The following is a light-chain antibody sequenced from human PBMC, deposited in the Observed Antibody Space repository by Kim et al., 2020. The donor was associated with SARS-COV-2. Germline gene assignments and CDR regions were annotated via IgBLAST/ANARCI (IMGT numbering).Light chain of an antibody. V-gene: IGKV3-15*01. J-gene: IGKJ5*01. Sequence: VSPGERATLSCRASQSVCSNLAWYLQKRGQAPRLLIYGASTRATGIPDRFSGSGSGTEFTLTISSLQSEDFAVYYCQQYSNWPITFGQGTRLEIK. CDR1: QSVCSN. CDR2: GAS. CDR3: QQYSNWPIT.